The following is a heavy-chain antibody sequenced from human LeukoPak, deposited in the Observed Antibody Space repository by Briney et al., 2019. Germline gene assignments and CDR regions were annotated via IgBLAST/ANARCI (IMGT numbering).Heavy chain of an antibody. CDR1: GFTFSTYG. Sequence: GGSLRLSCAASGFTFSTYGMHWVRQAPGKGLEWVAFIRYDGSNTYYAGSVKGRFTISRDNSKNTLYLQMNSLGAEDTALYYCAKDLGWQLWLPGYFDYWGQGTLVTVSS. V-gene: IGHV3-30*02. CDR3: AKDLGWQLWLPGYFDY. J-gene: IGHJ4*02. CDR2: IRYDGSNT. D-gene: IGHD5-18*01.